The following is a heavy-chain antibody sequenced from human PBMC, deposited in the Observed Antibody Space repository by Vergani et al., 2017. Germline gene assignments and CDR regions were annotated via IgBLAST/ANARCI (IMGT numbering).Heavy chain of an antibody. V-gene: IGHV4-39*02. CDR1: GGSISSSSYY. CDR3: ARDKGGRSHTTTRLFDI. CDR2: IYYSGST. J-gene: IGHJ3*02. D-gene: IGHD4-17*01. Sequence: QLQLQESGPGLVKPSETLSLTCTVSGGSISSSSYYWGWIRQPPGKGLEWIGSIYYSGSTYYNPSLKSRVTISVDTSKNQFSLKLSSVTAADTAVYYCARDKGGRSHTTTRLFDIWGQGTMVTVSS.